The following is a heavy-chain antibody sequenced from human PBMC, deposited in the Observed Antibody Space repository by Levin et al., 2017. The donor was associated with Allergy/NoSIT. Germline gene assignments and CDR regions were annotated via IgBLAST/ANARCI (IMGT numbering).Heavy chain of an antibody. CDR1: GFTFSSYG. CDR3: AKDRGIAVAAVFDY. V-gene: IGHV3-30*18. Sequence: GGSLRLSCAASGFTFSSYGMHWVRQAPGKGLEWVAVISYDGSNKYYADSVKGRFTISRDNSKNTLYLQMNSLRAEDTAVYYCAKDRGIAVAAVFDYWGQGTLVTVSS. J-gene: IGHJ4*02. CDR2: ISYDGSNK. D-gene: IGHD6-19*01.